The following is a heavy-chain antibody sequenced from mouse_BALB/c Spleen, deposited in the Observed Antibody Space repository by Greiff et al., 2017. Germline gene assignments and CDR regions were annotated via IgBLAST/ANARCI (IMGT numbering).Heavy chain of an antibody. Sequence: VHVKQSGPELVKPGASVKVSCKASGYSFTDYNMYWVKQSHGKSLEWIGYIDPYNGGTSYNQKFKGKATLTADKSSSTAYMQLSSLTSENSAVYFCARGGYGGMDYWGQGTSVTVSS. CDR3: ARGGYGGMDY. CDR1: GYSFTDYN. D-gene: IGHD1-1*01. V-gene: IGHV1S135*01. CDR2: IDPYNGGT. J-gene: IGHJ4*01.